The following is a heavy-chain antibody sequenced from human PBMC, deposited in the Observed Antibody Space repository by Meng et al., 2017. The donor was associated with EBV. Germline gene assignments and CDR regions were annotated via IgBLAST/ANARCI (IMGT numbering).Heavy chain of an antibody. CDR3: ASESGRGYTPDY. Sequence: GRLVRSGAEVKKPGSSGKASCKTSGGPFRYYAISWVRQAPGQGLEWLGGFLPRLGAPNYAQKFHGRVKITADESTSTHYMDLSSLRSEDTAIYYCASESGRGYTPDYWGQGTLVTVSS. D-gene: IGHD3-10*01. V-gene: IGHV1-69*01. CDR2: FLPRLGAP. J-gene: IGHJ4*02. CDR1: GGPFRYYA.